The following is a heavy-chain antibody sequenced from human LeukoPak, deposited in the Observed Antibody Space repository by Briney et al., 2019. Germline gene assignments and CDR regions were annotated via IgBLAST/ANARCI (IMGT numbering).Heavy chain of an antibody. CDR1: GYTFTSYY. D-gene: IGHD4-17*01. CDR2: INPSGGST. CDR3: AREAREVITVTTPSGYFDY. V-gene: IGHV1-46*01. Sequence: ASVKVSCKASGYTFTSYYTHWVRQAPGQGLEWMGIINPSGGSTSYAQKFQGRVTMTRDTSTSTVYMELSSLRSEDTAVYYCAREAREVITVTTPSGYFDYWGQGTLVTVSS. J-gene: IGHJ4*02.